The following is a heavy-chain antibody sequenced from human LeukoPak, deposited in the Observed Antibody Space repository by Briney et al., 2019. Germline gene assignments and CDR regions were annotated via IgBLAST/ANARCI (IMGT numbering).Heavy chain of an antibody. CDR1: GYSISSGYY. D-gene: IGHD4-17*01. Sequence: PSETLSLTCAVSGYSISSGYYWDWIRQPPGKGLGWIGTIYHSGSTYYNPSLKSRVTISVGTSENQFSLKLTSETAADTAFYYCASRGDSGSYWYFDLWGRGTLVTVAS. CDR3: ASRGDSGSYWYFDL. V-gene: IGHV4-38-2*01. CDR2: IYHSGST. J-gene: IGHJ2*01.